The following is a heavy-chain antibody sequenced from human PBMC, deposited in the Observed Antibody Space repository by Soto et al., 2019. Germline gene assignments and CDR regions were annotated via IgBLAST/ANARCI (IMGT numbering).Heavy chain of an antibody. CDR1: GGTFSSYT. CDR3: ARDLASIYYYYGMDV. CDR2: IIPILGIA. D-gene: IGHD6-6*01. J-gene: IGHJ6*02. V-gene: IGHV1-69*08. Sequence: QVQLVQSGAEVKKPGSSVKVSCKASGGTFSSYTISWVRQAPGQGLEWIGRIIPILGIANYAQKFQGRVTITADKSTSTAYMELSSLRSEDTAVYYCARDLASIYYYYGMDVWGQGTTVTVSS.